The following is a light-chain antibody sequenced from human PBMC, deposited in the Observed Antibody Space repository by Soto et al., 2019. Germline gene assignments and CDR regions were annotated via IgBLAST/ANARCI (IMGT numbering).Light chain of an antibody. J-gene: IGLJ2*01. CDR2: SSN. V-gene: IGLV1-44*01. CDR3: ASWDDSLNGLV. CDR1: SSNIGGRA. Sequence: QPVLTQSPSASGTPGQRVTISCSGSSSNIGGRAVNWYQQLPGTAPKLLIYSSNQRPSGVPDRFSGSKSGTSASLAISGLQSEDEADYYCASWDDSLNGLVFGGGTKLTVL.